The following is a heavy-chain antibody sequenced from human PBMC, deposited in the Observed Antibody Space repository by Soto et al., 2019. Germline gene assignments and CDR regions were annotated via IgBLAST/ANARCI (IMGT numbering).Heavy chain of an antibody. CDR3: AKLDHYGDYGGYLDY. CDR2: ISYDGSNK. D-gene: IGHD4-17*01. Sequence: LRLSCAASGFTFSSYGMHWVRQAPVKGLEWVAVISYDGSNKYYADSVKGRFTISRDNSKNTLDLQMNSLRAEDTAVYYCAKLDHYGDYGGYLDYWGQGT. V-gene: IGHV3-30*18. J-gene: IGHJ4*02. CDR1: GFTFSSYG.